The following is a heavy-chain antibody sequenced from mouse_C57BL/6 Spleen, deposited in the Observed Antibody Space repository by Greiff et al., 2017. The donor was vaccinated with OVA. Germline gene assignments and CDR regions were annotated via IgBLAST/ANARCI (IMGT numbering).Heavy chain of an antibody. CDR1: GFTFSDYG. CDR3: ARPSTYAMDY. J-gene: IGHJ4*01. D-gene: IGHD2-10*02. Sequence: EVQVVESGGGLVKPGGSLKLSCAASGFTFSDYGMHCVRQAPEKGLEWVAYISSGSSTIYYADTVKGRFTISRDNAKNTLFLQMTSLRSEDTAMYYCARPSTYAMDYWGQGTSVTVAS. CDR2: ISSGSSTI. V-gene: IGHV5-17*01.